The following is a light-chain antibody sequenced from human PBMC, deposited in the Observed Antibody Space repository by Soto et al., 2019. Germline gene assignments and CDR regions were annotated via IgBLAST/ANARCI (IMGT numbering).Light chain of an antibody. J-gene: IGKJ1*01. CDR1: QSVSSNY. CDR3: QQYPSSPRT. V-gene: IGKV3-20*01. Sequence: EIVLTQSPGTLSVSPGERATLSCRASQSVSSNYLAWYQQKPGQAPRLLIYGASSRATGIPDRFSGSGSGTDFILTISKLEPEDFAVYYCQQYPSSPRTFGQGPKVEIK. CDR2: GAS.